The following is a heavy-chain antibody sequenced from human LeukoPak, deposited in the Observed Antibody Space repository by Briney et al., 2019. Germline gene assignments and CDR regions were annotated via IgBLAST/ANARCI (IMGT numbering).Heavy chain of an antibody. CDR3: SRASSHRMDAGGDY. CDR2: INSDGRAR. D-gene: IGHD2-15*01. CDR1: GFNFSNYW. Sequence: GGALRLPCAAFGFNFSNYWMHWVGQAPGKGLVWVSRINSDGRARSHAASVTGRFTISRDHAKKTLHLQMTRLRADGTADYYCSRASSHRMDAGGDYWGQGTLVTVSS. J-gene: IGHJ4*02. V-gene: IGHV3-74*01.